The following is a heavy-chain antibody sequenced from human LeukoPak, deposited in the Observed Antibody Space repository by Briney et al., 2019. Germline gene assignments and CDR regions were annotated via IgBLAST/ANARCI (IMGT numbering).Heavy chain of an antibody. Sequence: GGSLRLSCAASGFNFSSYWVHWVRQVPGKGLVWVSRIKSDGSSTTYADSVKGRFTISRDNTKNTLYLQMNSLRAGDTAVYYCARALAVTGTGGFDPWGQGTLVTVSS. CDR2: IKSDGSST. CDR3: ARALAVTGTGGFDP. J-gene: IGHJ5*02. V-gene: IGHV3-74*01. D-gene: IGHD6-19*01. CDR1: GFNFSSYW.